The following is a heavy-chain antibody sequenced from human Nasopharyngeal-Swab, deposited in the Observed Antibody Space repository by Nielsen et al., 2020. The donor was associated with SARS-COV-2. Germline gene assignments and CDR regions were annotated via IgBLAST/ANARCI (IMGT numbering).Heavy chain of an antibody. CDR2: ISSSSSCI. CDR3: ARDLDYYGSGTNGMDV. V-gene: IGHV3-21*01. Sequence: WIRQPPGKGLEWVSSISSSSSCIYYADSVKGRFTISRDNAKNSLYLQMNSLRAEDTAVYYCARDLDYYGSGTNGMDVWGQGTTVTVSS. J-gene: IGHJ6*02. D-gene: IGHD3-10*01.